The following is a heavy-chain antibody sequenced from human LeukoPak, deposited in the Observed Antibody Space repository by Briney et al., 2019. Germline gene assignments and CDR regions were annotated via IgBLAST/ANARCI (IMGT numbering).Heavy chain of an antibody. V-gene: IGHV3-23*01. D-gene: IGHD1-1*01. Sequence: GGSLRLSCAASGFTFSSYAMSWVRQAPGKGLEWVSAISHSGGSTYYADSVKGRFTISRDNSKNTLYLQMDSLRAADTAVYWCASNWDLDSWGQGTLVTVSS. J-gene: IGHJ4*02. CDR1: GFTFSSYA. CDR3: ASNWDLDS. CDR2: ISHSGGST.